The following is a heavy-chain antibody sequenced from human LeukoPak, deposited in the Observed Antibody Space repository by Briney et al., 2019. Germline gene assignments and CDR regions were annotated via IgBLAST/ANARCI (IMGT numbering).Heavy chain of an antibody. V-gene: IGHV1-24*01. CDR2: FDPEDDET. J-gene: IGHJ4*02. CDR1: GYTLSDLS. D-gene: IGHD6-13*01. Sequence: ASVTVSCKVSGYTLSDLSMHWVRQAPGKGLEWMGGFDPEDDETIYAQKFQGRVTMTGDTSTDTAYMDLSSLRSEDTAVYYCATNTRSSSGLVAFDYWGQGTLVTVSS. CDR3: ATNTRSSSGLVAFDY.